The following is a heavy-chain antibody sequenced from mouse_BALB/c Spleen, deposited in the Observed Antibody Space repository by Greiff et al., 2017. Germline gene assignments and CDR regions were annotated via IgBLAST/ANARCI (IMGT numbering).Heavy chain of an antibody. D-gene: IGHD1-2*01. Sequence: EVKLMESGGGLVKPGGSLKLSCAASGFTFSDYYMYWVRQTPEKRLEWVATISDGGSYTYYPDSVKGRFTISRDNAKNNLYLQMSSLKSEDTAMYYCARVDYGYPFAYWGQGTLVTVSA. CDR1: GFTFSDYY. CDR2: ISDGGSYT. V-gene: IGHV5-4*02. CDR3: ARVDYGYPFAY. J-gene: IGHJ3*01.